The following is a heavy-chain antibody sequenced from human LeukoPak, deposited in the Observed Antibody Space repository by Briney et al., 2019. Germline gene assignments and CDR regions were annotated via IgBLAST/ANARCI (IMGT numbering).Heavy chain of an antibody. D-gene: IGHD4-17*01. CDR1: GGSFSGYY. Sequence: SETLSLTCAVYGGSFSGYYWSWIRQPPGKGLEWIGEINHSGSTNYNPSLKSRVTIPVDTSKNQFSLKLSSVTAADTAVYYCARVLTTVSTYYFDYWGQGTLVTVSS. V-gene: IGHV4-34*01. CDR2: INHSGST. J-gene: IGHJ4*02. CDR3: ARVLTTVSTYYFDY.